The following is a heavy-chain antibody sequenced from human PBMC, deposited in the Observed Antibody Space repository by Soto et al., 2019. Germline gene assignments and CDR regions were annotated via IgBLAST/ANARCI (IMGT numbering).Heavy chain of an antibody. Sequence: SETLSLTCSVSGVTMSYGGYSWSWIRQSPGKGLEWLGYISHLETTYYNPSLKSRVTMSLDTSKNQFSLKLSSVTAADTAVYCCASSSGLYYDSSPHYWGQGTLVTVSS. J-gene: IGHJ4*02. CDR2: ISHLETT. CDR1: GVTMSYGGYS. V-gene: IGHV4-30-2*06. CDR3: ASSSGLYYDSSPHY. D-gene: IGHD3-22*01.